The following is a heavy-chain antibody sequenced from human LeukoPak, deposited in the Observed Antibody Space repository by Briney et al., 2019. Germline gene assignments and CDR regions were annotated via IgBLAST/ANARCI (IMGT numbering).Heavy chain of an antibody. CDR1: GGSISSSNW. Sequence: PSETLSLTCAVSGGSISSSNWWSWVRQPPGKGLEWIGSITHSGYTNYNPSLKSRLSISVDMSKNLFSLKLSSVTAADTAVYYCARDWQQLALNWFDPWGQGTLVTVSS. CDR3: ARDWQQLALNWFDP. D-gene: IGHD6-13*01. CDR2: ITHSGYT. V-gene: IGHV4-4*02. J-gene: IGHJ5*02.